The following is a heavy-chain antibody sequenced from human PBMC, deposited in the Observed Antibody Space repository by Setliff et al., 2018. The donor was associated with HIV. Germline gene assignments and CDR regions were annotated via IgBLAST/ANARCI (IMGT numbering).Heavy chain of an antibody. CDR2: MNPNTGVS. CDR3: ARGKGVGGVVITGGLDV. D-gene: IGHD3-10*01. CDR1: GHTFTNVD. Sequence: RASVKVSCKASGHTFTNVDIHWLRRATGQGLEWMGWMNPNTGVSGYALKFQARVTMTRDTSISTAYMELSSLTSEDTALYYCARGKGVGGVVITGGLDVWGKGTTVTVSS. J-gene: IGHJ6*04. V-gene: IGHV1-8*01.